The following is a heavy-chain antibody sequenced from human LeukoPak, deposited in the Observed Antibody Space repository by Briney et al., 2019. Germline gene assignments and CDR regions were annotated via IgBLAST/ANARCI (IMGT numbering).Heavy chain of an antibody. J-gene: IGHJ3*01. V-gene: IGHV3-7*01. CDR2: INRDGSKK. Sequence: PGGSLRLSCAASGFTFSGYWMTWVRQAPGKGLEWVANINRDGSKKYYLDSVKGRFTISRDNAKNSLYLQMNSLRVEDTAIYYCVRDLSPSASGIYYDAFDLWGQGTMVTVSS. D-gene: IGHD3-10*01. CDR1: GFTFSGYW. CDR3: VRDLSPSASGIYYDAFDL.